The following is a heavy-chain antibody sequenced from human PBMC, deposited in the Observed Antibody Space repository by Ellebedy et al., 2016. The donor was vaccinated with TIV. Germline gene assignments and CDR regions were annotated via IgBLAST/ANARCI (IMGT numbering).Heavy chain of an antibody. CDR2: ISWNSGSI. CDR3: AKDIGIWFGDLDAFDI. Sequence: GGSLRLSCAASGFTVDDYAMHWVRQAPGKGLEWVSGISWNSGSIGYADSVKGRFTISRDNSKNTLYLQMNSLKAEDTAVYYCAKDIGIWFGDLDAFDIWGQGTMVTVSS. D-gene: IGHD3-10*01. CDR1: GFTVDDYA. V-gene: IGHV3-9*01. J-gene: IGHJ3*02.